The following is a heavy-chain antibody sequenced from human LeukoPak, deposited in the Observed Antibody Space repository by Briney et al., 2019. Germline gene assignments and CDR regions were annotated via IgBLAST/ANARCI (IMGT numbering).Heavy chain of an antibody. CDR3: ASTGSYLLTPAWY. D-gene: IGHD3-10*01. J-gene: IGHJ4*02. V-gene: IGHV1-69*05. Sequence: ASVKVSCKASGGIFSSYAISWVRQAPGQGLEWMGGIIPIFGTATYAQKFPGRVTTTTHESTSTACMELSSLRSVDTAVYYCASTGSYLLTPAWYWGQGTLVTVSS. CDR1: GGIFSSYA. CDR2: IIPIFGTA.